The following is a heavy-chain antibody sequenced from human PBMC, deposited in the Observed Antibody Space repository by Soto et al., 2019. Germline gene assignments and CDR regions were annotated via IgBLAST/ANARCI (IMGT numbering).Heavy chain of an antibody. J-gene: IGHJ6*02. Sequence: SQTLSLTCAISGDSVSSNSAAWNWIRQSPSRGLERLGRTYFRSKWYNDYAVSVKSRITINPDTSKNQFSLQLNSVTPEDTAVYYCARDRGDSSSSPLSYYYYGMDVWGQGTTVTVSS. CDR1: GDSVSSNSAA. V-gene: IGHV6-1*01. CDR3: ARDRGDSSSSPLSYYYYGMDV. D-gene: IGHD6-6*01. CDR2: TYFRSKWYN.